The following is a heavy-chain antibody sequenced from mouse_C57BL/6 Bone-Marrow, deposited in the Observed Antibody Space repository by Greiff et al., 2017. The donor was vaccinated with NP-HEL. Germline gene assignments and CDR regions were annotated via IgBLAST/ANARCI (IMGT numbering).Heavy chain of an antibody. D-gene: IGHD2-4*01. CDR3: AINYDVWFAY. CDR1: GFTFSSYA. Sequence: VQLKESGGGLVKPGGSLKLSCAASGFTFSSYAMSWVRQTPEKRLEWVATISDGGSYTYYPDNVKGRFTISRDNAKNNLYLQMSHLKSEDTAMYYCAINYDVWFAYWGQGTLVTVSA. CDR2: ISDGGSYT. J-gene: IGHJ3*01. V-gene: IGHV5-4*01.